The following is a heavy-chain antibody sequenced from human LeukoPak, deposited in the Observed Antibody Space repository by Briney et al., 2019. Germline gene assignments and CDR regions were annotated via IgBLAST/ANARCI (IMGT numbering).Heavy chain of an antibody. V-gene: IGHV3-21*01. CDR3: VRQDDYGDYVPFDY. D-gene: IGHD4-17*01. CDR1: GFTFSSYS. Sequence: GGSLRLSCAASGFTFSSYSMNWVRQAPGKGLEWVSSISSSSSYIYYADSVKGRFTISRDNAKNSLYLQMNNLTAEDTAVYYCVRQDDYGDYVPFDYWGQGTLVTVSS. CDR2: ISSSSSYI. J-gene: IGHJ4*02.